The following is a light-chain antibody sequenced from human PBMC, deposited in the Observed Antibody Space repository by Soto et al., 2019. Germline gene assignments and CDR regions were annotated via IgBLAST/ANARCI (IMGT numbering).Light chain of an antibody. CDR3: SSFTTSSTHAV. V-gene: IGLV2-14*01. J-gene: IGLJ7*01. Sequence: SALTQPASVSGSPGQSITISCTGTSSDVGGYNFVSWYQQHPGKAPKLMIYEVSNRPSGVSNRFSGSKSGNTASLTISGLRAEDEADYYCSSFTTSSTHAVFGGGTQLTVL. CDR2: EVS. CDR1: SSDVGGYNF.